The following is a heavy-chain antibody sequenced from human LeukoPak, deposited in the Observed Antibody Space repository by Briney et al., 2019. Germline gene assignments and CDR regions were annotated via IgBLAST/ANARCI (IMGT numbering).Heavy chain of an antibody. J-gene: IGHJ4*02. V-gene: IGHV4-34*01. CDR1: GGSFSGYY. CDR3: ASGDFWSGRLGY. Sequence: SETLSLTCAVYGGSFSGYYWSWIRQPPGKGLEWIGEINHGGSTNYNPSLKSRVTISVDTSKNQFSLKLSSVTAADTAVYYCASGDFWSGRLGYWGQGTLVTVSS. CDR2: INHGGST. D-gene: IGHD3-3*01.